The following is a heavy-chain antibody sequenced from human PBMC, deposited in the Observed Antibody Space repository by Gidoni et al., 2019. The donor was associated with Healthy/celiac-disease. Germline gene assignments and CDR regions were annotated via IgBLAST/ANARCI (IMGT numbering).Heavy chain of an antibody. D-gene: IGHD2-2*01. J-gene: IGHJ6*03. CDR3: TRDQRGKVVVVQNYYYYYYMDV. CDR1: GFTFGDYA. V-gene: IGHV3-49*05. CDR2: IRSKAYGGTT. Sequence: EVQLVESGGGLVKPGRSLRLSCTASGFTFGDYAMSWFRQAPGKGLEWVGFIRSKAYGGTTEYAASVKGRFTISRDDSKSIAYLQMNSLKTEDTAVYYCTRDQRGKVVVVQNYYYYYYMDVWGKGTTVTVSS.